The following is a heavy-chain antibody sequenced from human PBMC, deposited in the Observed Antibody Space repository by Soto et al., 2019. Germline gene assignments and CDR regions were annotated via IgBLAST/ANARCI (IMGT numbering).Heavy chain of an antibody. CDR2: INHSGST. V-gene: IGHV4-34*01. D-gene: IGHD2-2*03. CDR3: ARVVGYCSSTSGPRPPRRYYYGMDV. CDR1: GGSFSGYY. J-gene: IGHJ6*02. Sequence: PSETLSLTCAVYGGSFSGYYWSWIRQPPGKGLEWIGEINHSGSTNYNPSLKSRVTISVDTSKNQFSLKLSSVTAADTAVYYCARVVGYCSSTSGPRPPRRYYYGMDVWGQGTTVTVSS.